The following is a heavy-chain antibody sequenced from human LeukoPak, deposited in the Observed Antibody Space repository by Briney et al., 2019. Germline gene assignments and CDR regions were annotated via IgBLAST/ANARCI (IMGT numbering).Heavy chain of an antibody. D-gene: IGHD3-9*01. V-gene: IGHV1-69*04. Sequence: SVKVACKASGGTVSSYVISWVRQAPGQGLEWMGRIIPVLARTNYAQKFQGRVTMTADRSTSTVYMELSRLRSDDTAVYYCARGEHFDWYSPVGLIDHWGQGTLVTVSS. CDR3: ARGEHFDWYSPVGLIDH. J-gene: IGHJ4*02. CDR2: IIPVLART. CDR1: GGTVSSYV.